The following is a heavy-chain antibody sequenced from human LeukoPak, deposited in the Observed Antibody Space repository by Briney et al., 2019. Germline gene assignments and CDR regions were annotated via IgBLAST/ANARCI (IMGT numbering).Heavy chain of an antibody. CDR1: GYTFTSYD. CDR3: ARCYGSGAPGDY. D-gene: IGHD3-10*01. CDR2: MNPNSGNT. J-gene: IGHJ4*02. Sequence: ASVKVSCKASGYTFTSYDINWVRQATGQGLEWMGWMNPNSGNTGYAQKFQGRVTMTRNTSISTAYMELSSLRSEDAAVYYCARCYGSGAPGDYWGQGTLVTVSS. V-gene: IGHV1-8*01.